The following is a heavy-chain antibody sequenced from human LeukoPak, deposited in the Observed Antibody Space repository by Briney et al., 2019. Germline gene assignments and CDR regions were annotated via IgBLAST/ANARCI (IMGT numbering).Heavy chain of an antibody. V-gene: IGHV4-61*02. D-gene: IGHD2-2*01. J-gene: IGHJ4*02. CDR1: GGSISSGSYY. CDR3: ARDGCSSTSCYFVY. Sequence: PSQTLSLTCTVSGGSISSGSYYWSWIRQPAGKGLEWIGRIYTSGSTNYNPSLKSRVTISVDTSKNQFSLKLSSVTAADTAVYYCARDGCSSTSCYFVYWGQGTLVTVSS. CDR2: IYTSGST.